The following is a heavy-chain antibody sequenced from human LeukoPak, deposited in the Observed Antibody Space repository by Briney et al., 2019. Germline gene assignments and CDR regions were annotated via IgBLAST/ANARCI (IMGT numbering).Heavy chain of an antibody. CDR2: VGHEDGTT. D-gene: IGHD3-22*01. J-gene: IGHJ4*02. CDR3: ATGAIVFDY. V-gene: IGHV1-24*01. Sequence: ASVIVSCKVSGSTLSKISIDWVRQAPGKGPEWMGSVGHEDGTTIHAQKFQGRFNMTVDTATDTAYMEMSSLMSEDTATYYCATGAIVFDYWGQGTLVTVSS. CDR1: GSTLSKIS.